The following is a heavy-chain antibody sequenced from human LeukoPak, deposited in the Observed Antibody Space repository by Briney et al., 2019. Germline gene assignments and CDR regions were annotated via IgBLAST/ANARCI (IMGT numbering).Heavy chain of an antibody. V-gene: IGHV3-11*04. CDR3: ARDRDTFFNTVITPFDY. CDR1: GFTFSDYY. J-gene: IGHJ4*02. Sequence: GGSLRLSCAASGFTFSDYYMSWIRQAPGKGLEWVSYISSSGSTIYYADSVKGRFTTSRDNAKNSLYLQMNSLRAEDTAVYYCARDRDTFFNTVITPFDYWGQGTLVTVSS. CDR2: ISSSGSTI. D-gene: IGHD3-22*01.